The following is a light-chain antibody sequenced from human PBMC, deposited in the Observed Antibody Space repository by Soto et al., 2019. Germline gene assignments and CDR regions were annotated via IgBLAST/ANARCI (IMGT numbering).Light chain of an antibody. CDR3: QQRSNWLT. CDR2: DAS. Sequence: EIVLAQSPATLSLSRGERATLSCRASQSVSSYLAWYQQKPGQAPRLLIYDASNRATGIPARFSGSGSGTDFTLTISSLEPEDFAVYYCQQRSNWLTFGGGTKVDSK. V-gene: IGKV3-11*01. CDR1: QSVSSY. J-gene: IGKJ4*01.